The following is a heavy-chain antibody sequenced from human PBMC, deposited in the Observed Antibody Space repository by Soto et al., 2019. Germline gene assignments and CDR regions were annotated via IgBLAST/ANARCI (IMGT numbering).Heavy chain of an antibody. CDR1: GFTFSSYA. CDR3: AKGDQLEDIVLVPAEPYYYGMDV. V-gene: IGHV3-23*01. CDR2: ISGSGGST. Sequence: GGSLRLSCAASGFTFSSYAMSWVRQAPGKGLEWVSAISGSGGSTYYADSVKGRFTISRDNSKNTLYLQMNSLRAEDTAVYYCAKGDQLEDIVLVPAEPYYYGMDVWGQGTTVTVSS. J-gene: IGHJ6*02. D-gene: IGHD2-2*01.